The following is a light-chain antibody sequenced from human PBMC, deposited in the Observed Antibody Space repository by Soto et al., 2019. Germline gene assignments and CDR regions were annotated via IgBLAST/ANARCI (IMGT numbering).Light chain of an antibody. Sequence: EIVLTQSPATLSLSPGERATLSCRASQSVSSYLAWYQQKPGQAPRLLIYDASNRATGIPARFSGSGSGTDFTLTISSLEPEDFAVYYCQQRSNWPPGTFGPWTKVDIK. CDR1: QSVSSY. J-gene: IGKJ3*01. V-gene: IGKV3-11*01. CDR2: DAS. CDR3: QQRSNWPPGT.